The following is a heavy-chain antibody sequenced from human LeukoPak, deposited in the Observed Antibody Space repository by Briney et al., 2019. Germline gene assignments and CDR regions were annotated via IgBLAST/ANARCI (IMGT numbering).Heavy chain of an antibody. CDR3: ARVPVVPAANDYYYYYGMDG. Sequence: SETLSLTCTVSGGSISSYYWSWIRQPPGKGLEWIGYIYYSGSTNYNPSLKSRVTISVDTSKNQFSLKLSSVTAADTAVYYCARVPVVPAANDYYYYYGMDGCGEGTTVTASS. CDR1: GGSISSYY. CDR2: IYYSGST. J-gene: IGHJ6*02. D-gene: IGHD2-2*01. V-gene: IGHV4-59*01.